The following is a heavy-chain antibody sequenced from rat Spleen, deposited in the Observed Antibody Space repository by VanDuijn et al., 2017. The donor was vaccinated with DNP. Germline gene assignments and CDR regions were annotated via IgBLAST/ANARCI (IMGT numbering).Heavy chain of an antibody. J-gene: IGHJ2*01. CDR3: ARRGYYDGSYPYFDY. V-gene: IGHV5S13*01. D-gene: IGHD1-12*02. CDR1: GFTFSNYG. Sequence: EVQLVESGGGLVQPGRSLKLSCAASGFTFSNYGMAWVRQAPTKGLEWVASISPGGGNTYYRDSVKGRFTISRDNAKNTQYLQMDSLRSEDTATYYCARRGYYDGSYPYFDYWGQGVMVTVSS. CDR2: ISPGGGNT.